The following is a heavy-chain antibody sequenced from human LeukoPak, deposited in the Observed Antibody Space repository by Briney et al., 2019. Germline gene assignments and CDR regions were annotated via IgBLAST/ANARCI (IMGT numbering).Heavy chain of an antibody. CDR1: GITLSNYG. CDR2: ISDSGGRT. D-gene: IGHD3-10*01. CDR3: AKRGVVIRVILVGFHKEAYYFDS. Sequence: GGSLRLSCAVSGITLSNYGMSWVRRAPGKGLEWVAGISDSGGRTNYADSVKGRFTISRDNPKNTLYLQMNSLRAEDTAVYFCAKRGVVIRVILVGFHKEAYYFDSWGQGALVTVSS. V-gene: IGHV3-23*01. J-gene: IGHJ4*02.